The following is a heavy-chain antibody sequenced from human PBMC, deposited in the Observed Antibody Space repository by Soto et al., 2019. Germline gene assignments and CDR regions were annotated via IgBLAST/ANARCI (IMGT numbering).Heavy chain of an antibody. Sequence: EVQLVESGGGLVQPGGSLRLSCAASGFSFSNCWMHWVRQAPGKGPVWVSRVNTDGSITSYADSVKGRFTISRDNAKNTMYLQMNSMRAEDTAVYYCARNFNGDVNNWGQGTLVTVSS. J-gene: IGHJ4*02. D-gene: IGHD2-8*01. CDR1: GFSFSNCW. V-gene: IGHV3-74*01. CDR2: VNTDGSIT. CDR3: ARNFNGDVNN.